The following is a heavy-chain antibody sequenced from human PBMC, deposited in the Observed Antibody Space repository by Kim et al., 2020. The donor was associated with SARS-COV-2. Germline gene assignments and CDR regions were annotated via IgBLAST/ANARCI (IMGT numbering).Heavy chain of an antibody. CDR3: ARERGGYYFYGMDV. J-gene: IGHJ6*04. Sequence: GGSLRLSCALSGFSVTTNYLSWVRQAPGRGLEWISLISSGGNTYYTDSVKGRFTISRDHSKNTLYLQMNSLRAEDTAVYYCARERGGYYFYGMDVWGKGT. CDR1: GFSVTTNY. CDR2: ISSGGNT. V-gene: IGHV3-53*01. D-gene: IGHD3-10*01.